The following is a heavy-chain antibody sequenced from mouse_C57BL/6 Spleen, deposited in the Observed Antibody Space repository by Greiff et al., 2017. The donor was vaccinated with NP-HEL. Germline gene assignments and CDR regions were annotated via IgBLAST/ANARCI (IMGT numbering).Heavy chain of an antibody. V-gene: IGHV1-19*01. CDR2: INPYNGGT. CDR3: ARFWDYDGEDYAMDY. D-gene: IGHD2-4*01. J-gene: IGHJ4*01. CDR1: GYTFTDYY. Sequence: EVKLQESGPVLVKPGASVKMSCKASGYTFTDYYMNWVKQSHGKSLEWIGVINPYNGGTSYNQKFKGKATLTVDKSSSTAYMELNSLTSEDSAVYYCARFWDYDGEDYAMDYWGQGTSVTVSS.